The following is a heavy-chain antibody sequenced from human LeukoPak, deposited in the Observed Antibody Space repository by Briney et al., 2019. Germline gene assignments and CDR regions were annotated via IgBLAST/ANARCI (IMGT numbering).Heavy chain of an antibody. D-gene: IGHD6-13*01. Sequence: SETLSLTCTVSGGSISSRSYYWGWVRQPPGKGLEWIGSIYYSGSTYYNPSFKSRVTISVDTSKNQFSLKLSSVTAADTAVYYCAREYSSSWYRRGAFDIWGQGTMVTVSS. J-gene: IGHJ3*02. CDR1: GGSISSRSYY. V-gene: IGHV4-39*07. CDR2: IYYSGST. CDR3: AREYSSSWYRRGAFDI.